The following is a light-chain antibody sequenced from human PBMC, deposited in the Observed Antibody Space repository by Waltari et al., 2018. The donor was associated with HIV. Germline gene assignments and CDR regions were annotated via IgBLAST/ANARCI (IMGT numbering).Light chain of an antibody. CDR1: KLGEKY. CDR3: QAWDTSSVL. Sequence: SYELTQPPSVSESPGQTASITCSGDKLGEKYTCWYQQKPGQSPVMVIYQDKKRPSGHPGRFSGSNSENTATLTISGTQAMDEADYYCQAWDTSSVLFGGGTKLTVL. CDR2: QDK. V-gene: IGLV3-1*01. J-gene: IGLJ2*01.